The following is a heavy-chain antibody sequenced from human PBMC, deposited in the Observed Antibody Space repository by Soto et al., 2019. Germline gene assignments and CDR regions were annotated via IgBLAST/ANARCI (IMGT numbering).Heavy chain of an antibody. CDR3: ARVRISTDYYYDSREYYFDY. CDR1: GCSISSYY. Sequence: PSETLSLTCPVSGCSISSYYWSWIRQPAGKGLEWIGRIYTSGSTNYNPSLKSRVTMSVDTSKNQFSLKLSSVTAADTAVYYCARVRISTDYYYDSREYYFDYWGQGTLVTVSS. CDR2: IYTSGST. J-gene: IGHJ4*02. D-gene: IGHD3-22*01. V-gene: IGHV4-4*07.